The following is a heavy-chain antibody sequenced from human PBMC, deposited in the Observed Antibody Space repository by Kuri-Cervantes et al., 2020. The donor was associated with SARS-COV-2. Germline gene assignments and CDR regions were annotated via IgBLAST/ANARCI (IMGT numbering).Heavy chain of an antibody. CDR2: ISSDSSYI. CDR3: GLASGSSYSPNY. Sequence: LSLTCAASGFTFSTYSMNWVRQAPGRGLEWVSSISSDSSYIHYADSMKGRFTISRDNVKNSLYLHMNSLRAEDTAVYYCGLASGSSYSPNYWGQGTLVTVSS. V-gene: IGHV3-21*04. J-gene: IGHJ4*02. D-gene: IGHD3-10*01. CDR1: GFTFSTYS.